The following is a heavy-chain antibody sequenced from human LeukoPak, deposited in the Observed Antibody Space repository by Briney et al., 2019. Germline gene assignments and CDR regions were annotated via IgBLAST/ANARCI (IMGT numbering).Heavy chain of an antibody. Sequence: GGSLRLSCAASGFTFSSFWMNWVRQAPGKGLEWVANINQDGSEKFYVDSVKGRFTVSRDNSKNSVYLQMNSLRAEDTAMYYCATPVGGVWSFDYWGQGTLVTVSS. V-gene: IGHV3-7*01. J-gene: IGHJ4*02. D-gene: IGHD2-15*01. CDR3: ATPVGGVWSFDY. CDR2: INQDGSEK. CDR1: GFTFSSFW.